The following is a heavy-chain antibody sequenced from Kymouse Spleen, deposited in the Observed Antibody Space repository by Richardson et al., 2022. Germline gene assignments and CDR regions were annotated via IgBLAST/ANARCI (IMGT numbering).Heavy chain of an antibody. CDR3: ARGGYYGSGSYYNVGYYYYYGMDV. CDR1: GFTVSSNY. D-gene: IGHD3-10*01. J-gene: IGHJ6*02. CDR2: IYSCGST. V-gene: IGHV3-66*03. Sequence: EVQLVESGGGLIQPGGSLRLSCAASGFTVSSNYMSWVRQAPGKGLEWVSVIYSCGSTYYADSVKGRFTISRDNSKNTLYLQMNSLRAEDTAVYYCARGGYYGSGSYYNVGYYYYYGMDVWGQGTTVTVSS.